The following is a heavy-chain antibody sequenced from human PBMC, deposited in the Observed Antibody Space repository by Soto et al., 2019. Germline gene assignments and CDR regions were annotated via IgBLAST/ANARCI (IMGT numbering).Heavy chain of an antibody. Sequence: ASVKVSCKTSGYTFTGNNIHWVRQAPGQGLEWMGLVNPYTGDTHYAQNFQGRVTMTRDTSISTAYMELSNLTSYDTAMYYCEQDQAGRWGQGTQVNVSS. CDR2: VNPYTGDT. V-gene: IGHV1-2*02. CDR1: GYTFTGNN. D-gene: IGHD6-19*01. J-gene: IGHJ4*02. CDR3: EQDQAGR.